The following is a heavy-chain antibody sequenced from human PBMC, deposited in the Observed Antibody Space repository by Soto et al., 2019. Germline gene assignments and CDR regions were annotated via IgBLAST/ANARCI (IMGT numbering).Heavy chain of an antibody. CDR3: ARDRSSGYYYFDN. J-gene: IGHJ4*02. Sequence: PSEALSLTCTVSGGSISRGGYYWSWIRQHPGKGLEWIGYIYYSGSTYYNPSLKSRVTISLDTSKNQFSLKLSSVTAADTAVYFCARDRSSGYYYFDNWGQGTLVTVSS. CDR1: GGSISRGGYY. D-gene: IGHD3-22*01. V-gene: IGHV4-31*03. CDR2: IYYSGST.